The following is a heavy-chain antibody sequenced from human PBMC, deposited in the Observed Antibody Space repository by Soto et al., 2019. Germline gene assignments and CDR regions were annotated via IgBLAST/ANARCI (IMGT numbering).Heavy chain of an antibody. CDR2: IIPVFGTA. Sequence: QVQLVQSGAEVKKPGSSVKVSCKASGGSLSNYGISWVRQAPGQGLEWMGGIIPVFGTANYAQKFKGRVTRTADESKRIVYIDVTSIRSEDTAVYYCARGDATKIVVTTYYAMDVWGQGTTVTVSS. D-gene: IGHD3-9*01. CDR1: GGSLSNYG. CDR3: ARGDATKIVVTTYYAMDV. J-gene: IGHJ6*02. V-gene: IGHV1-69*12.